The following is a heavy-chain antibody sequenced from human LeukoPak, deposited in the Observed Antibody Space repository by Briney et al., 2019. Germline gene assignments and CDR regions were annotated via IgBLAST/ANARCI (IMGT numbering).Heavy chain of an antibody. V-gene: IGHV4-59*12. CDR1: GGSISSYY. CDR2: IYYSGST. D-gene: IGHD2-2*01. J-gene: IGHJ6*03. CDR3: ASSRYIVVVPAAPNYYYYMDV. Sequence: PSETLSLTCTVSGGSISSYYWSWIRQPPGKGLEWIGSIYYSGSTNYNPSLKSRVTISVDTSKNQFSLKLSSVTAADTAVYYCASSRYIVVVPAAPNYYYYMDVWGKGTTVTVSS.